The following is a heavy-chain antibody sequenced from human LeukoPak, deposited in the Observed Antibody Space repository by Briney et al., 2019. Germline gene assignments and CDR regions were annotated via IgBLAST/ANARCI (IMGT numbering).Heavy chain of an antibody. J-gene: IGHJ4*02. Sequence: SVKVSCKASGGTFSSYAISWVRPAPGQGLEWMGGIIPIFDTPTYAQKFQGRVTITADESTSTAYMELSSLRSEDTAVYYCARGSRAGYNYGLDYWGQGTLVTVSS. V-gene: IGHV1-69*13. CDR3: ARGSRAGYNYGLDY. CDR2: IIPIFDTP. D-gene: IGHD5-18*01. CDR1: GGTFSSYA.